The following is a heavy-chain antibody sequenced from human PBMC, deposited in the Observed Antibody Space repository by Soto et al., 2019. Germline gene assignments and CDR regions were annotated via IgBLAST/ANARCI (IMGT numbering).Heavy chain of an antibody. CDR3: ARNGRDSSGWYSPADY. Sequence: PGGSLRLSCTASGFTLSNYWMSWARQTPGKGLEWVANIGPDGSQRSYVDSVNGRFTISRDKSISTAYLQWSSLKASDTAMYYCARNGRDSSGWYSPADYWGQGTLVTVSS. J-gene: IGHJ4*02. CDR1: GFTLSNYW. D-gene: IGHD6-19*01. V-gene: IGHV3-7*05. CDR2: IGPDGSQR.